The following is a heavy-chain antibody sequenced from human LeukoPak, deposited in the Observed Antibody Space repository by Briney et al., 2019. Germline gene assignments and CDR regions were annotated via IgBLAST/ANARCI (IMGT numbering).Heavy chain of an antibody. D-gene: IGHD5-18*01. Sequence: GGSLRLSCAASGFTFSSYAMHWVRQAPGKGLEWVAVISYDGSNKYYADSVKGRFTISRDNSKNTLYLQMNSLRAEDTAVYYCASGYSYGFGQVDYWGQGTLVTVSS. J-gene: IGHJ4*02. CDR3: ASGYSYGFGQVDY. CDR2: ISYDGSNK. CDR1: GFTFSSYA. V-gene: IGHV3-30-3*01.